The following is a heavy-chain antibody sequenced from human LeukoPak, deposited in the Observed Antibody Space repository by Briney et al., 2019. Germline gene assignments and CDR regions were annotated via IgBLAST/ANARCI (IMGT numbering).Heavy chain of an antibody. V-gene: IGHV4-61*02. D-gene: IGHD3-3*01. J-gene: IGHJ4*02. CDR3: ARGGSRTIFGVVIFDY. CDR1: GGSISSGSYY. Sequence: SQTLSLTCTVSGGSISSGSYYWSWIRQPAGKGLEWIGRIYTSGSTNYNPSLKSRVTISVDTSKNQFSLKLSSVTAADTAVYYCARGGSRTIFGVVIFDYWGQGTLVTVSS. CDR2: IYTSGST.